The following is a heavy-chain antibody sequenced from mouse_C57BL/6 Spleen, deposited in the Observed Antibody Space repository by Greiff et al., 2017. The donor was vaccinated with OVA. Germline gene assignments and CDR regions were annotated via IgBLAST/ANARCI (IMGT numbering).Heavy chain of an antibody. CDR1: GYTFTDYE. J-gene: IGHJ3*01. CDR3: TSSYGSSYLAY. CDR2: IDPETGGT. Sequence: SGAELVRPGASVTLSCKASGYTFTDYELHWVKQTPVHGLEWIGAIDPETGGTAYNQKFKGKAILTADKSSSTAYMELRSLTSEDSAVDYCTSSYGSSYLAYWGQGTLVTVSA. V-gene: IGHV1-15*01. D-gene: IGHD1-1*01.